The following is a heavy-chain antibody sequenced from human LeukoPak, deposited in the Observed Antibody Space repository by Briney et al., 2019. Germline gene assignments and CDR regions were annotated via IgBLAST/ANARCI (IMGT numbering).Heavy chain of an antibody. V-gene: IGHV3-43*01. D-gene: IGHD3-9*01. CDR2: ITWDGEST. J-gene: IGHJ4*02. CDR1: GFVFEDYT. CDR3: TRDTRVGRYFDWGLDY. Sequence: GGSLRLSCAASGFVFEDYTMHWVRQAPGKGLEWVSVITWDGESTYYADSVKGRFTISRDNSKKSLHLQMNSLKTEDTAVYYCTRDTRVGRYFDWGLDYWGQGTLVTVSS.